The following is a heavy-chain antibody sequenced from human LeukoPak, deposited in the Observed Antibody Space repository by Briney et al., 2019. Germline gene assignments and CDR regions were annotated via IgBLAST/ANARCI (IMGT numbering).Heavy chain of an antibody. J-gene: IGHJ4*02. CDR3: ARTMTGGFFDY. CDR2: INGDGSDT. V-gene: IGHV3-74*01. D-gene: IGHD3-16*01. CDR1: GFTFSNYW. Sequence: PGGCLRLSCAASGFTFSNYWMHWVRQAPGKGLVWVSRINGDGSDTTYADSVKGRLTISRDNAKGTLYVQMHSLRVEDTAIYYCARTMTGGFFDYWGQGALVTVSS.